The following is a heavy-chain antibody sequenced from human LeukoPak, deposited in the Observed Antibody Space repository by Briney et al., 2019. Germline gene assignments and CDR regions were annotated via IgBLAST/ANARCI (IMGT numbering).Heavy chain of an antibody. Sequence: ASVNVSCKASGYTFTGYYMHWVRQAPGQGLEWMGWINPNSGGTNYAQKFQGRVTMTRDTSISTAYMELSRLRSDDTAVYYCARTPRASNPGVVIDYWGQGTLVTVSS. J-gene: IGHJ4*02. V-gene: IGHV1-2*02. CDR2: INPNSGGT. CDR3: ARTPRASNPGVVIDY. CDR1: GYTFTGYY. D-gene: IGHD2-2*01.